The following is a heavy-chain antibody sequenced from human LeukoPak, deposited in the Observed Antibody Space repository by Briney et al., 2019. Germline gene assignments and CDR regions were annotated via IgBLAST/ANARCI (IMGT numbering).Heavy chain of an antibody. CDR3: ARSDSSWFPFEY. CDR1: GFTFSNAW. D-gene: IGHD6-13*01. CDR2: IKSKTDGGTT. Sequence: GGSLRLSCAASGFTFSNAWMSWVRQAPGKGLEWVGRIKSKTDGGTTDYAAPVKGRFTISRDDSKNTLYLQMNSLRGEDSAVYYCARSDSSWFPFEYWGQGTLVTVSS. V-gene: IGHV3-15*01. J-gene: IGHJ4*02.